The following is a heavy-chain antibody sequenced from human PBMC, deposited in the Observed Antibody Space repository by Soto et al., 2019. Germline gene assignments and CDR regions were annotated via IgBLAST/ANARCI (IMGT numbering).Heavy chain of an antibody. Sequence: QVRLVQSGAEVKKPGASVKVSCKASGYTFTGYYMHWVRQAPGQGLEWMGWINPNSGGTNYAQKFQGWVTMTRDTSISTGYMELSRLRSDDTAVYYCAISSSLIITHFDYWDQGTLVTVSS. D-gene: IGHD6-6*01. CDR2: INPNSGGT. CDR3: AISSSLIITHFDY. V-gene: IGHV1-2*04. J-gene: IGHJ4*02. CDR1: GYTFTGYY.